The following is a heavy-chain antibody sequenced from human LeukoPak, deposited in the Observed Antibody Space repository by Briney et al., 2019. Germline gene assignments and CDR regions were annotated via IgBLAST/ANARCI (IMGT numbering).Heavy chain of an antibody. Sequence: SETLSLTCTVSLDSTTSNFWSWVRQPPGKGLEWIGEIHRSGSPNYNPSLQSRVTISIDRSRNQIALELSSVTAADTAVYYCAREVTIFGVVTLDYWGQGTLVTVSS. V-gene: IGHV4-4*02. CDR1: LDSTTSNF. CDR2: IHRSGSP. J-gene: IGHJ4*02. D-gene: IGHD3-3*01. CDR3: AREVTIFGVVTLDY.